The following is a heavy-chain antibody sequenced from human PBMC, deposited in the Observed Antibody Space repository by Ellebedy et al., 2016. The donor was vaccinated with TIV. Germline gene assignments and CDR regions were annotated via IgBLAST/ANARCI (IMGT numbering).Heavy chain of an antibody. J-gene: IGHJ5*02. CDR2: IKSDGSST. D-gene: IGHD4-11*01. CDR3: ARDRGDYSISGP. CDR1: EFTFGRYW. Sequence: HTGGSLRLSXVASEFTFGRYWMHWVRQAPGNKLVWVSRIKSDGSSTTYADSVKGRFTTSRDNARNTLYLQMNSLRGEDTAVYFCARDRGDYSISGPWGQGTLVTVSS. V-gene: IGHV3-74*01.